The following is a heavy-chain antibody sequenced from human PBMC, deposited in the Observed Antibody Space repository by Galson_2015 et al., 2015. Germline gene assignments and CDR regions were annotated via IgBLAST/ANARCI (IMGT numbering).Heavy chain of an antibody. J-gene: IGHJ3*02. CDR2: ISSSSSYI. CDR3: ARATSEYFYDSSGSASCGAFDI. Sequence: SLRLSCAASEFTFSSYSMNWVRQAPGKGLEWVSCISSSSSYIYYADSVKGRFTISRDNAKNSLYLQMNSLRAEDTAVYYCARATSEYFYDSSGSASCGAFDIWGQGTMVTVSS. D-gene: IGHD3-22*01. CDR1: EFTFSSYS. V-gene: IGHV3-21*05.